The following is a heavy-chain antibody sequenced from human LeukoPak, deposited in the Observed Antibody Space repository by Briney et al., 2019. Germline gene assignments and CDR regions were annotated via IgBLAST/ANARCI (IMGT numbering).Heavy chain of an antibody. CDR2: IWYDGSNK. D-gene: IGHD5-12*01. CDR3: ARGATIGYSGYDYFDY. J-gene: IGHJ4*02. CDR1: GFTFSSYG. V-gene: IGHV3-33*01. Sequence: PGRSLRLSCVASGFTFSSYGMHWVRQAPGKGLEWVAVIWYDGSNKYYADSVKGRFTISRDNSKNTLYLQMNSLRAEDTAVYYCARGATIGYSGYDYFDYWGQGTLVTVSS.